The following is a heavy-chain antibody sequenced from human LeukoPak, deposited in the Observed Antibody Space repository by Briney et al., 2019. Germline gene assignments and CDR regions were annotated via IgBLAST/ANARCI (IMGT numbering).Heavy chain of an antibody. CDR3: AREIFGARAFEY. CDR2: IFHSESV. D-gene: IGHD3-3*01. Sequence: SETLSLTCAVSGVSISTNTWWSWVRQTPGKGLEWIGEIFHSESVNSNPSLESRLTISLDKSKNHFSLELTSVTAADTALYFCAREIFGARAFEYWGQGTPVTVSS. V-gene: IGHV4-4*02. J-gene: IGHJ4*02. CDR1: GVSISTNTW.